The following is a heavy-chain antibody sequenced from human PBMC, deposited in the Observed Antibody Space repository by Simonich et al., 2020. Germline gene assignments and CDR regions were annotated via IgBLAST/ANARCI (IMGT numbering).Heavy chain of an antibody. V-gene: IGHV4-34*01. CDR1: GGSFSGYY. CDR2: INHSGST. CDR3: ARGLRVAAAGTAFQH. J-gene: IGHJ1*01. D-gene: IGHD6-13*01. Sequence: QVQLQQWGAGLLKPSETLSLTCAVYGGSFSGYYWSWIRQPPGKGLEWIGEINHSGSTTSNSSLKRRVTISVDTSRNQCSLKLSSVTAADTAVYYCARGLRVAAAGTAFQHWGQGTLVTVSS.